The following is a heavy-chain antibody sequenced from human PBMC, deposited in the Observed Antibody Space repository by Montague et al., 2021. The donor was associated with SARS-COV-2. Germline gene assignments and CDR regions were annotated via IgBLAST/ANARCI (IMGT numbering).Heavy chain of an antibody. CDR3: ASQVPDFWSGIDY. D-gene: IGHD3-3*01. V-gene: IGHV4-59*01. CDR1: GGSISGYY. J-gene: IGHJ4*02. CDR2: IYYSGST. Sequence: SETLSLTCTVSGGSISGYYWSWIRQPPGKGLEWIGYIYYSGSTNYNPSLKSRVTISVDTSKNQFSLKLSSVTATDTAVYYCASQVPDFWSGIDYRGQGTLVTVSS.